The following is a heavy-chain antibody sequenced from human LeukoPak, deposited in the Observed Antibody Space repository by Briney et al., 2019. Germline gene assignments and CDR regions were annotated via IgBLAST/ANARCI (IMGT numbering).Heavy chain of an antibody. D-gene: IGHD1-1*01. Sequence: GGSLRLSCAASGFTFSSYGMHWVRQAPGKGLEWVAVISYDGSNKKYADSVKGRFTTSRDNSKNTLYLQMNSLRAEDTAVYYCAKTGMLRRVGYLDVWGKGTAVIVSS. CDR1: GFTFSSYG. CDR2: ISYDGSNK. CDR3: AKTGMLRRVGYLDV. J-gene: IGHJ6*04. V-gene: IGHV3-30*18.